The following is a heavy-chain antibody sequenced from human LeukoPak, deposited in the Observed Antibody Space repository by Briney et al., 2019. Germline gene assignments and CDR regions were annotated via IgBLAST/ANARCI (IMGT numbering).Heavy chain of an antibody. Sequence: SETLSLTCTVSGGSLTYYYWSWIRQPPGKGLECIGYVFYSGGTTYNPSLKSRVTISVDTSRNQFSLKLTSVTAADTAVYYCARSVGAWDAFDIWGLGTMVTVSS. V-gene: IGHV4-59*01. J-gene: IGHJ3*02. CDR3: ARSVGAWDAFDI. CDR2: VFYSGGT. CDR1: GGSLTYYY. D-gene: IGHD2-15*01.